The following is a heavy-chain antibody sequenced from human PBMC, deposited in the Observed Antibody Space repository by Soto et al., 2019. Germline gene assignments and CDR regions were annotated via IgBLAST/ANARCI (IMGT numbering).Heavy chain of an antibody. Sequence: SETLSLTCTVSGGSINNHYWSWIRQPPGKGLEWLGYVYYNGITNYNPSLKSRVTISVDTSKNQFSLKLSSVTAADTAVYYCARLGYDFWSGYSPGPDDYWGQGTLVTVSS. CDR2: VYYNGIT. D-gene: IGHD3-3*01. V-gene: IGHV4-59*08. CDR3: ARLGYDFWSGYSPGPDDY. CDR1: GGSINNHY. J-gene: IGHJ4*02.